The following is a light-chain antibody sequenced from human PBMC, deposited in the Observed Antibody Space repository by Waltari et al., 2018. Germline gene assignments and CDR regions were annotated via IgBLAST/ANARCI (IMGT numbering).Light chain of an antibody. CDR3: SSYTGRSWV. V-gene: IGLV2-8*01. CDR1: SSDIGAYNY. Sequence: QSALTQPPSASGSPGQSVTISCTGTSSDIGAYNYVSWYQQHPGKAPKRMIFEVSNRPSGVPDRFSGSKSGNTASLTVSGLQADDEGEYYCSSYTGRSWVFGGGTELTVL. J-gene: IGLJ3*02. CDR2: EVS.